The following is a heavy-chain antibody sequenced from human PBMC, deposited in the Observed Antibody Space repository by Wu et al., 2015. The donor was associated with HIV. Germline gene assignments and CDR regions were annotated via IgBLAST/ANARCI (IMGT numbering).Heavy chain of an antibody. CDR3: ARVPRQGYCSGGSCYSAWFDP. Sequence: QVQLVQSGAEVKKPGASVKASCKASGYTFTGYYMHWVRQAPGQGLEWMGWINPNSGGTNYAQKFQGRVTMTRDTSISTAYMELSRLRSDDTAVYYCARVPRQGYCSGGSCYSAWFDPWGQGTLVTVSS. V-gene: IGHV1-2*02. CDR2: INPNSGGT. J-gene: IGHJ5*02. CDR1: GYTFTGYY. D-gene: IGHD2-15*01.